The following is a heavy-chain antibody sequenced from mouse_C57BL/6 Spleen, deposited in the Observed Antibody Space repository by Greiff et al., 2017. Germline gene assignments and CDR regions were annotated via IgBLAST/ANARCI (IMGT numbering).Heavy chain of an antibody. D-gene: IGHD1-1*01. CDR3: AIYYYGSSYEDFDV. CDR1: GYTFTDYY. CDR2: IFPGSGST. Sequence: QVQLKQSGPELVKPGASVKISCKASGYTFTDYYINWVKQRPGQGLEWIGWIFPGSGSTYYNEKFKGKATLTVDKSSSTAYMLLSSLTSEDSAVYFCAIYYYGSSYEDFDVWGTGTTVTVSS. V-gene: IGHV1-75*01. J-gene: IGHJ1*03.